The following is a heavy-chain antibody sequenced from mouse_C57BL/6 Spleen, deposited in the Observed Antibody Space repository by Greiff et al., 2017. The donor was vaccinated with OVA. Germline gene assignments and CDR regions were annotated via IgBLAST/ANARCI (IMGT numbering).Heavy chain of an antibody. CDR3: ARRDYDPYWYFDV. J-gene: IGHJ1*03. V-gene: IGHV1-26*01. D-gene: IGHD2-4*01. CDR2: INPNHGGT. CDR1: GYTFTDYY. Sequence: VQLQQSGPELVKPGASVKISCKASGYTFTDYYMNWVKQSHGKSLEWIGDINPNHGGTSYNQKFKGKATLTVDKSSSTAYMELRSLTSEDSAVYYCARRDYDPYWYFDVWGTGTTVTVSS.